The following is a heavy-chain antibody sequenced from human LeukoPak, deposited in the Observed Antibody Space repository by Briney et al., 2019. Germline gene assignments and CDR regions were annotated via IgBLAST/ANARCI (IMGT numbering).Heavy chain of an antibody. CDR2: IYYGGNT. Sequence: SETLSLTCTVSGGSISSSSYYWGWIRQPPGKGLEWIGSIYYGGNTYYNPSLKSRVTISVDTSKNQFSLKLSSVTAADTAMYYCARNRYYYGSGNYGVPNWFDPWGQGTLVTVSS. CDR1: GGSISSSSYY. J-gene: IGHJ5*02. V-gene: IGHV4-39*01. D-gene: IGHD3-10*01. CDR3: ARNRYYYGSGNYGVPNWFDP.